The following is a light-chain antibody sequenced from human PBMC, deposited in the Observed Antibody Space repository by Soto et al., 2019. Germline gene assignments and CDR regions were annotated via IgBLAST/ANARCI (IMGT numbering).Light chain of an antibody. J-gene: IGLJ1*01. CDR3: SSYTTRATYV. Sequence: QSVLTQPASVSGSPGQSITISCTGTSSDVGAYNSVSWYQQHPGKAPKLIIYDVSTRPSGISDRFSGSKSGNTASLTISGLQAEDESDYYCSSYTTRATYVFGTGTKVTVL. CDR1: SSDVGAYNS. CDR2: DVS. V-gene: IGLV2-14*01.